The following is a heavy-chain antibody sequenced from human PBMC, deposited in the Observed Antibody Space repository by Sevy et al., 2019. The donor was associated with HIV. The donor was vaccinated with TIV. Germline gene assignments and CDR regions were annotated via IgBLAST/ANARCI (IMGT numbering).Heavy chain of an antibody. V-gene: IGHV3-23*01. CDR1: GFPLRNYA. CDR3: GKDGAVAPSDY. D-gene: IGHD6-19*01. J-gene: IGHJ4*02. CDR2: ISGSGGST. Sequence: GGSLRLSCAASGFPLRNYAMSWVRQAPGKGLEWVSSISGSGGSTYYADSVKGRFTISRDNFQNTLDLEMNSLRAEDTAVYYCGKDGAVAPSDYWGQGTLVTVSS.